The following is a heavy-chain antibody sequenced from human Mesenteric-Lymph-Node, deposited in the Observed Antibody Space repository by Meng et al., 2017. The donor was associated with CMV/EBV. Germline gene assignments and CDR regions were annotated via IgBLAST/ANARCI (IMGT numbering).Heavy chain of an antibody. CDR2: ISGSGRST. CDR1: GGSISSYY. D-gene: IGHD4/OR15-4a*01. V-gene: IGHV3-23*01. Sequence: ETLSLTCTVSGGSISSYYWSWIRQPPGKGLEWVSGISGSGRSTYYADFVKGRFTISRDNSKNTLFVQMNSLRDEDTAVYYCAKDDYNSSPRRFDSWGQGILVTV. CDR3: AKDDYNSSPRRFDS. J-gene: IGHJ5*01.